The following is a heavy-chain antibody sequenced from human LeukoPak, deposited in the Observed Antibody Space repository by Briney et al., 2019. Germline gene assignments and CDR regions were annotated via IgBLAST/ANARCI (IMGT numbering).Heavy chain of an antibody. CDR3: AGLVGRYSSGLYYYYFGY. Sequence: SETLSLTCTVSGGSVSSGSYYWSWIRQPPGKGLEWIGYIYYSGSTNYNPSLKSRVTISVDTSKNQFSLKLSSVTAADTAVYYCAGLVGRYSSGLYYYYFGYWGQGTLVTVSS. V-gene: IGHV4-61*01. CDR1: GGSVSSGSYY. CDR2: IYYSGST. D-gene: IGHD3-22*01. J-gene: IGHJ4*02.